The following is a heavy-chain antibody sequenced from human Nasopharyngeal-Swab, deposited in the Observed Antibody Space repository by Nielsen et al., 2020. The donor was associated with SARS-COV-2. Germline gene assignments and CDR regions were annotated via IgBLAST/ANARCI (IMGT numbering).Heavy chain of an antibody. Sequence: SPGQGLEWMGWINTNTGNPTYAQGFTGRFVFSLDTSVSTAYLQISSLKAEDTAVYYCARAERSQPGRWGQGTLVTVSS. CDR2: INTNTGNP. J-gene: IGHJ4*02. CDR3: ARAERSQPGR. V-gene: IGHV7-4-1*02. D-gene: IGHD1-1*01.